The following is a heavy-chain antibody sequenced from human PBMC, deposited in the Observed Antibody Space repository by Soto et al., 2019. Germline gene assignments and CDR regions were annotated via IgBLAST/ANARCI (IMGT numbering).Heavy chain of an antibody. J-gene: IGHJ6*02. CDR2: IWYDGSNK. Sequence: VGSLRLSCTASLFTFSSYGMHLVLQSPFKLLEFLSVIWYDGSNKYYADSVKGRFTISRDNSKNTLYLQMNSLRAEDTAVYYCARGPVPYYDILTGYFEADYGMEVWGQGTTVTVSS. D-gene: IGHD3-9*01. V-gene: IGHV3-33*01. CDR3: ARGPVPYYDILTGYFEADYGMEV. CDR1: LFTFSSYG.